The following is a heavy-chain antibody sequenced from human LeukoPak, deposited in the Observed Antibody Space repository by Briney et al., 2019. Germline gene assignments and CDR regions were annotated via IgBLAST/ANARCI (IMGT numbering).Heavy chain of an antibody. CDR1: GGSFSGYY. D-gene: IGHD3-10*01. CDR2: INHSGST. J-gene: IGHJ4*02. CDR3: EMSYGSGSYRVDY. Sequence: SETLSLTCAVYGGSFSGYYWSWIRQPPGKGLEWIGEINHSGSTNYNPSLKSRVTISVDTSKNQFSLKLSSVTAADTAVYYCEMSYGSGSYRVDYWGQGTLVTVSS. V-gene: IGHV4-34*01.